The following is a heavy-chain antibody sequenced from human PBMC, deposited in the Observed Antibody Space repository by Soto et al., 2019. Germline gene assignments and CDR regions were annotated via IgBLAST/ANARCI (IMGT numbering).Heavy chain of an antibody. V-gene: IGHV3-30-3*01. CDR1: GFTFSSYA. J-gene: IGHJ6*02. D-gene: IGHD3-3*01. Sequence: PGGSLRLSCVASGFTFSSYAMHWVRQAPGKGLEWVAVISYDGSNKNYADSVKGRFTISRDNSKNTLYLQMNSLRAEDTAVYYCARGYDFWSGYYYPYGMDVWGQGTTVTVSS. CDR2: ISYDGSNK. CDR3: ARGYDFWSGYYYPYGMDV.